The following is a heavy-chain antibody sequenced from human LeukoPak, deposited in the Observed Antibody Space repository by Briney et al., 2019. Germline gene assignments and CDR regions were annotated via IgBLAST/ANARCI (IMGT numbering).Heavy chain of an antibody. CDR1: GYTFTSYG. CDR3: ARGGPGGYSYGYSDY. CDR2: MSAYNGNT. D-gene: IGHD5-18*01. Sequence: GASVNVSCKASGYTFTSYGISWVRQAPGQGLEWMGWMSAYNGNTNYAQKLQGRVTMTTDTSTSTAYMELRSLRSDDTAVYYCARGGPGGYSYGYSDYWGQGTLVTVSS. J-gene: IGHJ4*02. V-gene: IGHV1-18*01.